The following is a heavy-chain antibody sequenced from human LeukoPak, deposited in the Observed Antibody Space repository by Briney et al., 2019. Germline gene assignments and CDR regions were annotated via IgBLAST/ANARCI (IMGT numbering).Heavy chain of an antibody. J-gene: IGHJ5*02. CDR2: IYHSGST. CDR3: ARVPPYSSSWYWFDP. Sequence: PSETLSLTCAVSGGSISSSNWWSWVRQPPGKGLEWIGEIYHSGSTNYNPSLKSRVTISVDTSKNQFSLNLSSVTAADTAVYYCARVPPYSSSWYWFDPWGQGTLVTVSS. CDR1: GGSISSSNW. V-gene: IGHV4-4*02. D-gene: IGHD6-13*01.